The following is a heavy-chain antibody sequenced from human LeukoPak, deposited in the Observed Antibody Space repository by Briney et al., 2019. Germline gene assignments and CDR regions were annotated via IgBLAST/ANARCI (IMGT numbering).Heavy chain of an antibody. Sequence: PGGSLRLSCAASGFTLDDYGMSWVRHAAGKGREWVSGINWNGGRTVYADSVKGRFTISRDNANNSLYLQMNSLRAEDTALYYCARRVDTAMVTYFDYWGQGTLVTVSS. V-gene: IGHV3-20*04. CDR3: ARRVDTAMVTYFDY. D-gene: IGHD5-18*01. CDR1: GFTLDDYG. CDR2: INWNGGRT. J-gene: IGHJ4*02.